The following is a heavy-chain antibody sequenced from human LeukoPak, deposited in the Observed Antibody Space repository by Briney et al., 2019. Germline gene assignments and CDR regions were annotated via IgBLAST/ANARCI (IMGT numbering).Heavy chain of an antibody. CDR1: GFTFSAFG. CDR3: AKETRSGYDSPSPTNALDY. D-gene: IGHD5-12*01. CDR2: ITKSGDST. J-gene: IGHJ4*02. Sequence: PGGSLRLSCAASGFTFSAFGMNWVRQAPGKGLEWVSTITKSGDSTYYVDSVKGRFTISRDNSKNTLYLQMNSLRAEDAAVYYCAKETRSGYDSPSPTNALDYWGQGTLVTVSS. V-gene: IGHV3-23*01.